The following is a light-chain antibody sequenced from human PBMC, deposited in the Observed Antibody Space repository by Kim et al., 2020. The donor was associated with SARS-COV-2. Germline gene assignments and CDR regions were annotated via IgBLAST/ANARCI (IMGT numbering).Light chain of an antibody. CDR2: GAS. V-gene: IGKV3-20*01. CDR3: QHHGTSPTLT. CDR1: QSIYTNF. Sequence: PGESATLSFRASQSIYTNFLAWYQQKPGKAPSLLIYGASSRASGIPDRFSGSGSGTDFTLTINRLEPEGVGVYFCQHHGTSPTLTSGGGTKV. J-gene: IGKJ4*01.